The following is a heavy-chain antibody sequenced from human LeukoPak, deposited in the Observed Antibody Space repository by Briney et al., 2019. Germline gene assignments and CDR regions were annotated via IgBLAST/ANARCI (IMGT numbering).Heavy chain of an antibody. CDR3: ASSSTTVTTPFEY. CDR2: IYYSGST. D-gene: IGHD4-17*01. Sequence: SETLSLTCTVSGGSTSSSTYYWGWIRQPPGKGLEWIGSIYYSGSTYYNPSLKSRVTISVDTSKNQFSLKLSSVTAADTAVYYCASSSTTVTTPFEYWGQGTLVTVSS. CDR1: GGSTSSSTYY. J-gene: IGHJ4*02. V-gene: IGHV4-39*01.